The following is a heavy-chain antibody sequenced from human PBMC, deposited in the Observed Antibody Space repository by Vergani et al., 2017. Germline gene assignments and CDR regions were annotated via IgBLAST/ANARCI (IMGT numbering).Heavy chain of an antibody. Sequence: QVQLQESGPGLVKPSETLSLTCTVSGDSISSYYWSWIRQPPGKGLEWIGYIYYSGSTNYNPSLKSRVTISVDTSKNQFSLKLSSVTAADTAVYYCARVYCSMEGDVPYYYYMDVWGKGTTVTVSS. J-gene: IGHJ6*03. CDR3: ARVYCSMEGDVPYYYYMDV. CDR2: IYYSGST. V-gene: IGHV4-59*01. CDR1: GDSISSYY. D-gene: IGHD2-2*01.